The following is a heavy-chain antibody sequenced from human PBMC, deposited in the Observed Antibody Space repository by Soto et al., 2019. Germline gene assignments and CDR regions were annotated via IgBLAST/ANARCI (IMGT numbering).Heavy chain of an antibody. V-gene: IGHV4-39*07. J-gene: IGHJ6*02. CDR1: GGSISSSSYY. CDR3: ARLDFAPDYYYGMDV. CDR2: IYYSGST. D-gene: IGHD3-9*01. Sequence: PSETLSLTCTVSGGSISSSSYYWGWIRQPPGKGPEWIGSIYYSGSTYYNPSLKSRVTISVDTSKNQFSLKLSSVTAADTAVYYCARLDFAPDYYYGMDVWGQGTTVTVSS.